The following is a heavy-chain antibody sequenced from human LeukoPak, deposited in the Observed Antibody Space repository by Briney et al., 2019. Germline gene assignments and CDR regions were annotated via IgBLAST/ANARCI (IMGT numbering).Heavy chain of an antibody. CDR2: ISAYNGNT. V-gene: IGHV1-18*01. J-gene: IGHJ5*02. D-gene: IGHD3-22*01. Sequence: ASVEVSCKASGYTFTSYGISWVRQAPGQGVEWMGWISAYNGNTNYAQKLQGRVTMTTDTSTSTAYMELRSLRSDDTAVYYCARDSSVYYYDSSGYNWFDPWGQGTLVTVSS. CDR1: GYTFTSYG. CDR3: ARDSSVYYYDSSGYNWFDP.